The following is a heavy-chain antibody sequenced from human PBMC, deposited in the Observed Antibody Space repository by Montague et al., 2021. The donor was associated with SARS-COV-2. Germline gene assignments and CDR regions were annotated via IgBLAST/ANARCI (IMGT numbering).Heavy chain of an antibody. V-gene: IGHV3-23*01. J-gene: IGHJ4*02. CDR2: ISGSADGT. Sequence: SLRLSCAASGFTLSTYAMRWVRLAPGKGLEWVSGISGSADGTYYADSVKVRFTISRDDSKNTVYLQLNGLRDEATAEYFCSKARQGEPHHIYSFDYWGQGALVTVSS. D-gene: IGHD3-16*01. CDR1: GFTLSTYA. CDR3: SKARQGEPHHIYSFDY.